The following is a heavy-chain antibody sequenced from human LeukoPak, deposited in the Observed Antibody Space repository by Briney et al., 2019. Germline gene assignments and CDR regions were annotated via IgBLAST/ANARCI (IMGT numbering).Heavy chain of an antibody. J-gene: IGHJ4*02. D-gene: IGHD1/OR15-1a*01. CDR3: ARVGGWNKGGDY. V-gene: IGHV1-8*01. Sequence: GASVKVSCKASGYTFTGYDIHWVRKATGQGLGWLGWMNPNSGNTGYAQKFQGRVTMTRNTSISTAYMELSSLRSEDTAVYYCARVGGWNKGGDYWGQGTLVTVSS. CDR2: MNPNSGNT. CDR1: GYTFTGYD.